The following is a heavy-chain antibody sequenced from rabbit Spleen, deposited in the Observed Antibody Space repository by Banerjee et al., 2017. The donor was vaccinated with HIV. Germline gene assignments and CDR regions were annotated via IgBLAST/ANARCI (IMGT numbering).Heavy chain of an antibody. V-gene: IGHV1S45*01. Sequence: QEQVVESGGGLVQPEGSLTLSCKASGFDFSDEHVISWVRQAPGKGLEWIASINSFTGRPVYATWAKGRFTVSKASWTTATLQMTSLTAADTASYFCARDLAGAVGWNFDLWGQGTLVTVS. CDR3: ARDLAGAVGWNFDL. CDR2: INSFTGRP. CDR1: GFDFSDEHV. D-gene: IGHD4-1*01. J-gene: IGHJ4*01.